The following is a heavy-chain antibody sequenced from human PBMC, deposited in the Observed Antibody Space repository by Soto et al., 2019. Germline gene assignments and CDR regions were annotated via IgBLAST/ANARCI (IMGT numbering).Heavy chain of an antibody. J-gene: IGHJ6*02. V-gene: IGHV1-8*01. D-gene: IGHD3-22*01. Sequence: GASVKVSCKASGYTFTSYDINWVRQATGQGLEWMGWMNPNSSNTGYAQKFQGRVTMTRNTSISTAYMELSSLRSEDTAVYYCARGSYYDSSGYGMDVWGQGTTVTVSS. CDR1: GYTFTSYD. CDR3: ARGSYYDSSGYGMDV. CDR2: MNPNSSNT.